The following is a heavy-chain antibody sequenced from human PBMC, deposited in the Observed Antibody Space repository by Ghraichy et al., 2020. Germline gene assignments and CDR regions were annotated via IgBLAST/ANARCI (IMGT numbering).Heavy chain of an antibody. V-gene: IGHV4-59*01. CDR1: GGSISSYY. CDR2: IYYSGNT. D-gene: IGHD3-22*01. J-gene: IGHJ4*02. Sequence: SETLSLTCTVSGGSISSYYWSWIRQPPGKGLEWIGYIYYSGNTNYNPSLKSRVTISVDTSKNQFSLKLSSVTTADKAVYYCARNYESSGYYDPFDYWGQGTLVTVSS. CDR3: ARNYESSGYYDPFDY.